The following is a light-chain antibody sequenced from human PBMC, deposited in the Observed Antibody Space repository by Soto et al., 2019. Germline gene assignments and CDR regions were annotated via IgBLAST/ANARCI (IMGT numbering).Light chain of an antibody. J-gene: IGKJ4*01. V-gene: IGKV1-27*01. CDR2: AAS. CDR1: QGISNY. Sequence: DIQMTQSPSSLSASVGDRVTITCRASQGISNYLAWYQQKPGKVPKLLIYAASTLHSGVPSRFSGSGSGTDFTLTISSLQPEDVATYYGQKYNSAHPLTFGGGTKVEIK. CDR3: QKYNSAHPLT.